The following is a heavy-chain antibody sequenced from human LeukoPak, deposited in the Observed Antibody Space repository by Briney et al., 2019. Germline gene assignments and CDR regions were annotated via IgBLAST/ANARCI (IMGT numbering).Heavy chain of an antibody. CDR3: AKVGGLWFGGLFSRYVDF. CDR1: GFSFSTYG. D-gene: IGHD3-10*01. V-gene: IGHV3-23*01. J-gene: IGHJ4*02. Sequence: GGTLRLSCAGSGFSFSTYGMTWVRQAPGKGLEWVSSVSSSGETTYYADSVKGRCTIARDNSKSNLYLQMNSLRGEDKALYYCAKVGGLWFGGLFSRYVDFWGQGTLVSVSS. CDR2: VSSSGETT.